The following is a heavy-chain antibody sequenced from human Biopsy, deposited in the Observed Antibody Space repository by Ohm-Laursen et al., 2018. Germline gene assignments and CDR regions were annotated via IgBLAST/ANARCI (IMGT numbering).Heavy chain of an antibody. V-gene: IGHV3-23*01. CDR2: ITSSGAST. CDR3: AKVSPTILSSFDY. CDR1: GFTLSSYS. J-gene: IGHJ4*02. Sequence: SFRLSCAASGFTLSSYSMNWVRQTPGKGLEWVSSITSSGASTDFADSVKGRFTISRDNSKNTLYLQMNSLRAEDTAVYYCAKVSPTILSSFDYWGQGTLVTVSS. D-gene: IGHD3-9*01.